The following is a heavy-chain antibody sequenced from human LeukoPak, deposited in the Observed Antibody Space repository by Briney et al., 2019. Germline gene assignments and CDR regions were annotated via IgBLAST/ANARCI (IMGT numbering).Heavy chain of an antibody. V-gene: IGHV4-59*01. Sequence: SETLSLTCTVSGGSISSYYWSWIRQPPGKGLEWIGYIYYSGSTNYNPPLKSRVTISVDTSKNQFSLKLSSVTAADTAVYYCARVGSDYGGNSGNWFDPWGQGTLVTVSS. CDR2: IYYSGST. J-gene: IGHJ5*02. CDR1: GGSISSYY. D-gene: IGHD4-23*01. CDR3: ARVGSDYGGNSGNWFDP.